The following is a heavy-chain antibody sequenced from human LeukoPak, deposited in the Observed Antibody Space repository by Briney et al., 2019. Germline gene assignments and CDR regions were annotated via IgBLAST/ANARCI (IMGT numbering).Heavy chain of an antibody. J-gene: IGHJ4*02. CDR1: GFSFSNYG. CDR3: ARDPDLYGDSFFDF. V-gene: IGHV3-33*01. Sequence: PGGSLRLSCAASGFSFSNYGFHWVRQAPGKGLEWVAVIWHDGSHPYYADSVKGRLIISRDNSKSTLFIQMHSLTAEDTAVYYCARDPDLYGDSFFDFWGQGTLVTVSS. D-gene: IGHD4-17*01. CDR2: IWHDGSHP.